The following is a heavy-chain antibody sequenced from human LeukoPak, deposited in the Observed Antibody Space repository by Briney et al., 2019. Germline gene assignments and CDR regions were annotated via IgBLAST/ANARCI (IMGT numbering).Heavy chain of an antibody. J-gene: IGHJ1*01. CDR1: GGAITNYY. CDR2: IYYTGST. V-gene: IGHV4-59*01. CDR3: ARLAAAAGRYFQH. Sequence: SETLSLTCGVSGGAITNYYWNWIRQAPGKGLEWLGYIYYTGSTTYNPSVKSRITISLDTSKKQISLKLRSVTAADTAVYYCARLAAAAGRYFQHWGQGTLVTASS. D-gene: IGHD6-13*01.